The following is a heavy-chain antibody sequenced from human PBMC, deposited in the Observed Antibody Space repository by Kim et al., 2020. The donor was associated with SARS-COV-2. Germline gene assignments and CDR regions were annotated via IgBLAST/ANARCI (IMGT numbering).Heavy chain of an antibody. CDR3: ARGSTVTRRAIDY. J-gene: IGHJ4*02. Sequence: YNPSLKSRVTISVDTSKNQFSLKLSSVTAADTAVYYCARGSTVTRRAIDYWGQGTLVTVSS. V-gene: IGHV4-39*01. D-gene: IGHD4-17*01.